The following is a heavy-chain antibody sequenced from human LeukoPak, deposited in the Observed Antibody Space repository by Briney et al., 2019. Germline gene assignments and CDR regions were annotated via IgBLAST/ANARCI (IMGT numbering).Heavy chain of an antibody. CDR3: ARDGGPGYSSSWYLY. D-gene: IGHD6-13*01. V-gene: IGHV3-23*01. J-gene: IGHJ4*02. CDR1: GFTFSSYA. CDR2: MTGSGGST. Sequence: GGSLRLSCAASGFTFSSYAMSWVRQAPGKGLEWVSTMTGSGGSTYYADSVKGRFTISRDNAKNSLYLQMNSLRAEDTAVYYCARDGGPGYSSSWYLYWGQGTLVTVSS.